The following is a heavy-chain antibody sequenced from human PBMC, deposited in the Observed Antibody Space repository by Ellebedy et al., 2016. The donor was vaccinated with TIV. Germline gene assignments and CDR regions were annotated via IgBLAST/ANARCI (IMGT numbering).Heavy chain of an antibody. CDR3: ARGSRDGYNYDFDY. CDR2: ILPIFGTT. CDR1: GGSFSTYA. V-gene: IGHV1-69*13. D-gene: IGHD5-24*01. Sequence: AASVKVSCKASGGSFSTYAISWVRQPPGQGLEWMGGILPIFGTTEYAQKFQGRVTITADESTSTTYMELSSLRSEDTAVYYCARGSRDGYNYDFDYWGQGTLVTVSS. J-gene: IGHJ4*02.